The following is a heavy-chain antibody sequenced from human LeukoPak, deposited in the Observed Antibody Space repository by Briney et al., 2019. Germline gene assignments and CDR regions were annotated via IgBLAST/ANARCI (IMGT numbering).Heavy chain of an antibody. CDR2: IYYSGST. CDR3: ARSEGGVWGSYRYTFEKYYFDY. D-gene: IGHD3-16*02. CDR1: GGSISSYY. V-gene: IGHV4-59*01. Sequence: PSETLSLTCTVSGGSISSYYWSWTRQPPGKGLEWIGYIYYSGSTNYNPSLKSRVTISVDTSKNQFSLKLSSVTAADTAVYYCARSEGGVWGSYRYTFEKYYFDYWGQGTLVTVSS. J-gene: IGHJ4*02.